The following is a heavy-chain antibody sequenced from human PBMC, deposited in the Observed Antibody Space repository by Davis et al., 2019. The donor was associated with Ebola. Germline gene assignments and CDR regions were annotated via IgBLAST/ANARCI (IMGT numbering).Heavy chain of an antibody. CDR3: ARDSIAVAGPYYFDY. V-gene: IGHV4-4*07. CDR1: GGSISSYY. Sequence: PSETLSLTCTVSGGSISSYYWSWIRQPAGKGLEWIGRIYTSGSTNYNPSLKSRVTMSVDTSKNQFSLKLSSVTAADTAVYYCARDSIAVAGPYYFDYWGQGTLVTVSS. J-gene: IGHJ4*02. CDR2: IYTSGST. D-gene: IGHD6-19*01.